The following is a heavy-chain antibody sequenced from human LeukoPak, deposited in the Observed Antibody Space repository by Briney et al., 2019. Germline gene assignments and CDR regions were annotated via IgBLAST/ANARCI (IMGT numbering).Heavy chain of an antibody. D-gene: IGHD1-26*01. CDR3: ARDRGRAVGATRFAAFDI. J-gene: IGHJ3*02. Sequence: ASVKVXCXVSGYTLTELSMHWVRQAPGKGLEWMGGFDPEDGETIYAQKFQGRVTITTDESTSTAYMELSSLRSEDTAVYYCARDRGRAVGATRFAAFDIWGQGTMVTVSS. CDR2: FDPEDGET. V-gene: IGHV1-24*01. CDR1: GYTLTELS.